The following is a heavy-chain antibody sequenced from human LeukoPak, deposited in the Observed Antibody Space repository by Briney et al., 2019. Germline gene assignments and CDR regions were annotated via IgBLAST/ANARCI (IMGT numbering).Heavy chain of an antibody. CDR3: ASTRKDRYYYYMDV. D-gene: IGHD2-15*01. CDR2: IYTSGST. Sequence: SETLSLTCTVSGGSISSYYWSWIRQPAGKGLEWIGRIYTSGSTNYNPSLKSRVTMSVDTSKNQFSLKLSSVTAADTAVYYCASTRKDRYYYYMDVWGKGTTVTVSS. J-gene: IGHJ6*03. V-gene: IGHV4-4*07. CDR1: GGSISSYY.